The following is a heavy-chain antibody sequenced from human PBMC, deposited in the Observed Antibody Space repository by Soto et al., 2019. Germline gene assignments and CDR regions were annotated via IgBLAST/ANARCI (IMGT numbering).Heavy chain of an antibody. V-gene: IGHV4-4*07. J-gene: IGHJ6*02. Sequence: QVQLQESGPGLVKPSETLSLTCTVSGGSISSYYWSWIRQPAGKGLEWIGRIYTSGSTNYNPSLKSRVTMSVDTSKNPFSLKLSSVTAADTAVYYCARDLAAAGPYYYYYYGMDVWGQGTTVTVSS. CDR1: GGSISSYY. CDR2: IYTSGST. D-gene: IGHD6-13*01. CDR3: ARDLAAAGPYYYYYYGMDV.